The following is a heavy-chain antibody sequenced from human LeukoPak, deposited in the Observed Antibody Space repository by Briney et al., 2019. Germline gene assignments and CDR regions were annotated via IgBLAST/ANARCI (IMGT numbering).Heavy chain of an antibody. CDR2: IYYSGST. CDR3: ASRPARYYYGSGYNFDY. V-gene: IGHV4-39*01. J-gene: IGHJ4*02. CDR1: GGSISSSSYY. Sequence: SETLSLTCTVSGGSISSSSYYWGWIRRPPGKGLEWIGSIYYSGSTYYNPSLKSRVTISVDTSKNQFSLKLSSVTAADTAVYYCASRPARYYYGSGYNFDYWGQGTLVTVSS. D-gene: IGHD3-10*01.